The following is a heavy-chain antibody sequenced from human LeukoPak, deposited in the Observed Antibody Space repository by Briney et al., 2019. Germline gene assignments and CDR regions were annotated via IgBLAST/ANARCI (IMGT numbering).Heavy chain of an antibody. V-gene: IGHV4-38-2*02. CDR3: ASEQATKSSWFDP. CDR2: IYHSGST. Sequence: PSETLSLTCTVSGYSISSGYYWGWIRQPPGKGLEWIGSIYHSGSTYYNPSLKSRVTISVDTSKNQFSLKLSSVTAADTAVYYCASEQATKSSWFDPWGQGTLVTVSS. J-gene: IGHJ5*02. CDR1: GYSISSGYY. D-gene: IGHD5-24*01.